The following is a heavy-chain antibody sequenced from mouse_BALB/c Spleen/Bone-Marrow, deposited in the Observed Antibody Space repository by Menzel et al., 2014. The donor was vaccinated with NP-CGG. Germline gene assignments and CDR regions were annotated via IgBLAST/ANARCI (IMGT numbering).Heavy chain of an antibody. CDR2: IDPANGNT. J-gene: IGHJ3*01. CDR1: GFNIKDTY. D-gene: IGHD1-1*01. Sequence: EVKLMESGAELAKPGASVKLSCTASGFNIKDTYMHWVKQRPEQGLEWIGRIDPANGNTKYDPKFQGKATITADTSSNTAYLQLSSLTSEDTAVYYCAKYYYGNSLFAYWGQGTLVTVSA. V-gene: IGHV14-3*02. CDR3: AKYYYGNSLFAY.